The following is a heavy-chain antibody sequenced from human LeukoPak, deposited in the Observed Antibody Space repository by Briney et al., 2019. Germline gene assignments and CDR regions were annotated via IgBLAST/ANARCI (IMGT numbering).Heavy chain of an antibody. Sequence: ASETLSLTCAVYGGSFSGYYWSWIRQPPGKGLEWIGEINHSGSTNYNPSLKSRVTISVDTSKNQFSLKLSSVTAADTAVYYCARVPRLYGSGNYRNAFDIWGQGTMVTVSS. J-gene: IGHJ3*02. V-gene: IGHV4-34*01. CDR3: ARVPRLYGSGNYRNAFDI. CDR1: GGSFSGYY. D-gene: IGHD3-10*01. CDR2: INHSGST.